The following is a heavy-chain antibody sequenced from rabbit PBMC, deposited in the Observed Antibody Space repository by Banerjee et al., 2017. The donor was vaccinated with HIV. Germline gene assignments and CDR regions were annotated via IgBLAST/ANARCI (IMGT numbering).Heavy chain of an antibody. CDR3: ARDRPKSSGYLFDL. D-gene: IGHD1-1*01. CDR1: GIDFSSSYW. J-gene: IGHJ4*01. V-gene: IGHV1S45*01. CDR2: IYTGSGTT. Sequence: QEQLEESGGDLVKPEGSLTLTSTASGIDFSSSYWMCWVRQAPGKGLEWIACIYTGSGTTYYASWAKGRFTISKTSSTTVTLQMTSLTAADTATYFCARDRPKSSGYLFDLWGPGTLVTVS.